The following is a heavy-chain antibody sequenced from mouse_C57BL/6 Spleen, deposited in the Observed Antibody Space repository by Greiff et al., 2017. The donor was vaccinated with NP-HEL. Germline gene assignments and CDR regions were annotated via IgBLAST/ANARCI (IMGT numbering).Heavy chain of an antibody. CDR1: GYTFTDYE. CDR2: IDPETGGT. V-gene: IGHV1-15*01. D-gene: IGHD2-5*01. CDR3: TAFYYSNSYWYFDV. Sequence: QVQLKQSGAELVRPGASVTLSCKASGYTFTDYEMHWVKQTPVHGLEWIGAIDPETGGTAYNQKFKGKAILTADKSSSTAYMELRSLTSEDSAVYYCTAFYYSNSYWYFDVWGTGTTVTVSS. J-gene: IGHJ1*03.